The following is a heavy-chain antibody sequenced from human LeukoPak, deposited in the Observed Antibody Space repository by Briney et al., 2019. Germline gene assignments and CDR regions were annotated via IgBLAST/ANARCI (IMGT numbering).Heavy chain of an antibody. Sequence: ASVKVSCKASGYTFTSYGISWVRQAPGQGLEWMGWISAYNGNTNYAQKFQGRVTMTRDTSTSTVYMELSSLRSEDTAVYYCAKATAMVTYDYWGQGTLVTVSS. J-gene: IGHJ4*02. D-gene: IGHD5-18*01. CDR3: AKATAMVTYDY. V-gene: IGHV1-18*01. CDR1: GYTFTSYG. CDR2: ISAYNGNT.